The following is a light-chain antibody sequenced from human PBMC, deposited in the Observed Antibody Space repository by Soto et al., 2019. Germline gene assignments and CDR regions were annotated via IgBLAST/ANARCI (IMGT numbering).Light chain of an antibody. J-gene: IGKJ4*01. V-gene: IGKV1-39*01. CDR2: AAS. CDR1: QSISSY. Sequence: DIQMTQSPSSLSAYVGDRVTITCRASQSISSYLNWYQQKPGKAPKLLIYAASSLQSGVTSRFNGSGSGTDFTLTIFILLPEDFATYYCQQSYSTLLTFGGGTKVDIK. CDR3: QQSYSTLLT.